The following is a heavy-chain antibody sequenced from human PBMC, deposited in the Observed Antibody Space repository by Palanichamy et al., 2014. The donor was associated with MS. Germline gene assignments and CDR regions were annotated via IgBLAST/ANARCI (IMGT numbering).Heavy chain of an antibody. CDR2: FHIGGST. Sequence: EVQLVESGGGLMQPGGSLRLSCAASGFTVSSNYMSWVRQAPGKGLEWVSAFHIGGSTYYADPVKGRFTVSRDNSKNTLYLQMNSQRAEDTAVYYCARDNGNSGRAFDIRGQGTMVTVSS. CDR3: ARDNGNSGRAFDI. J-gene: IGHJ3*02. CDR1: GFTVSSNY. D-gene: IGHD4-23*01. V-gene: IGHV3-53*01.